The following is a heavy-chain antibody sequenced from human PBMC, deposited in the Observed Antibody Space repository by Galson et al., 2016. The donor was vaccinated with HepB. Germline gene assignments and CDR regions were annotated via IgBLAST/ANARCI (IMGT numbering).Heavy chain of an antibody. D-gene: IGHD3-16*01. J-gene: IGHJ4*02. Sequence: SETLSLTCTVSGGSISNSNYFWGWIRQPPGKGLEWIGNIFYSGSTYYNPSLKRRVTISVDMSRNKFSLKLTPVTAADTALYYCARHSYDYISPFDYWGQGTLVTVSS. CDR2: IFYSGST. CDR3: ARHSYDYISPFDY. V-gene: IGHV4-39*01. CDR1: GGSISNSNYF.